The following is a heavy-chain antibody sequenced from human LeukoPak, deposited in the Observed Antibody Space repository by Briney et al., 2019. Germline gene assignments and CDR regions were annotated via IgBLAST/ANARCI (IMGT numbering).Heavy chain of an antibody. CDR1: GGSFSGYY. D-gene: IGHD3-3*01. V-gene: IGHV4-34*01. Sequence: SETLSLTCAVYGGSFSGYYWSWIRQPPGKGLEWIGEINHSGSTNDNPSLKSRVTISVDTSKNQFSLKLSSVTAADTAVYYCARGRGYDFWSGYSGHYFDYWGQGTLVTVSS. J-gene: IGHJ4*02. CDR3: ARGRGYDFWSGYSGHYFDY. CDR2: INHSGST.